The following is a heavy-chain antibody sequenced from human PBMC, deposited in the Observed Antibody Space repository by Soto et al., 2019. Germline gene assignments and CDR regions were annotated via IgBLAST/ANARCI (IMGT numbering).Heavy chain of an antibody. V-gene: IGHV4-59*01. CDR1: GGSISSSY. J-gene: IGHJ5*02. D-gene: IGHD2-15*01. CDR3: ARDKYCSGGSCRKNWFDP. CDR2: IYDDGSA. Sequence: TLSLTCTVSGGSISSSYWSWIRQPPGKGLEWLAYIYDDGSANYNPSLKSRATISLDMSKNQFSLKLTSVTAADTAVYYCARDKYCSGGSCRKNWFDPWGQGTLVTVSS.